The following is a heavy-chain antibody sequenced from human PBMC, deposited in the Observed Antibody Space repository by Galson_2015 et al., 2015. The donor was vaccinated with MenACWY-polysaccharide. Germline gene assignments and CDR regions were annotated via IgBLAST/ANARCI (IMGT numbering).Heavy chain of an antibody. D-gene: IGHD1-26*01. CDR1: GFSVTATGVG. CDR3: VRLLGGVSFDS. CDR2: IYWDGDK. Sequence: PALVKPTQTLSLTCTFSGFSVTATGVGVGWIRQPPGKAPEWLAPIYWDGDKRFSPSPGARLTITKDTSRDQVVLTMTDMDPVDTATYYCVRLLGGVSFDSWGQGTLIVVSA. V-gene: IGHV2-5*02. J-gene: IGHJ4*02.